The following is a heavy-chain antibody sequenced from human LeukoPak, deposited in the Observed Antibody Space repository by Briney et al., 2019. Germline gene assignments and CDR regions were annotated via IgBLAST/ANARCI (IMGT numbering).Heavy chain of an antibody. D-gene: IGHD2-15*01. J-gene: IGHJ3*02. Sequence: GGSLRLSCAASGFTFSSYWMSWVRQAPGKGLEWVANIKQDGSEKYYVDSVKGRFTISRDNAKNSLYLQMNSLRAEDTAVYYCARDDRCSGGSCYAFDIWGQGTMVTVSS. CDR3: ARDDRCSGGSCYAFDI. CDR2: IKQDGSEK. CDR1: GFTFSSYW. V-gene: IGHV3-7*01.